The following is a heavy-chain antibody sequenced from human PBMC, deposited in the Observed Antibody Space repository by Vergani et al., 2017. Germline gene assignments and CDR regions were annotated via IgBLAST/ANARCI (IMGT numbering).Heavy chain of an antibody. CDR2: INAGNGNT. J-gene: IGHJ4*02. V-gene: IGHV1-3*01. CDR3: AREVDTAMVQDY. CDR1: GYTFTSYA. D-gene: IGHD5-18*01. Sequence: QVQLVQSGAEVKKPGASVKVSCKASGYTFTSYAMHWVRQAPGQRLEWMGWINAGNGNTKYSQKFQGRVTITRDTSASTAYMELSSLRSEDPAVYYCAREVDTAMVQDYWGQGTLVTVSS.